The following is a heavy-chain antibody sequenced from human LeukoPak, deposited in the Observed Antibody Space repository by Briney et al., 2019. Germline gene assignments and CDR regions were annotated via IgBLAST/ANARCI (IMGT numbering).Heavy chain of an antibody. D-gene: IGHD3-16*01. CDR2: INHSGST. Sequence: PSETLSLTCAVYGGSFSTYYWSWIRQPPGKGLEWIGEINHSGSTNYNPSLKSRVTISVDTSKNQFSLKLSSVTAADTAVYYCARVGGGDYVWGSSSYYFDYWGQGTLVTVSS. V-gene: IGHV4-34*01. J-gene: IGHJ4*02. CDR1: GGSFSTYY. CDR3: ARVGGGDYVWGSSSYYFDY.